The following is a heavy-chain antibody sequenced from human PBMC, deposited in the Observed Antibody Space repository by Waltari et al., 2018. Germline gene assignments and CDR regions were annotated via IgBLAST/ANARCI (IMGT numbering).Heavy chain of an antibody. CDR2: ISGRCGST. D-gene: IGHD3-16*02. CDR1: GFTFSSYA. Sequence: EVQLVESGGGLVQPGGSLRLPCAASGFTFSSYAMSWVRQAPGKGLEWVSAISGRCGSTYYADSVKGRFTISRDNSKNTLYLQMNSLRAEDTAVYYCAKDRGGVWGSYRYTPDAFDIWGQGTMVTVSS. CDR3: AKDRGGVWGSYRYTPDAFDI. J-gene: IGHJ3*02. V-gene: IGHV3-23*04.